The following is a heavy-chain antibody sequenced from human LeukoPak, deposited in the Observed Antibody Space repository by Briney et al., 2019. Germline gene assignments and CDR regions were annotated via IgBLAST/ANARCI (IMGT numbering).Heavy chain of an antibody. J-gene: IGHJ3*02. D-gene: IGHD3-3*01. CDR3: ARGPRITIFGVVMANDAFDI. CDR2: INPKSGGT. Sequence: ASVNVSCKASGYTFTDYFMNCVRQAPGQGLEWMGWINPKSGGTVYAQKFQGRVTMTRDTSSSTAYMELSRLRFDDTVVYYCARGPRITIFGVVMANDAFDIWGQGTMVTVSS. V-gene: IGHV1-2*02. CDR1: GYTFTDYF.